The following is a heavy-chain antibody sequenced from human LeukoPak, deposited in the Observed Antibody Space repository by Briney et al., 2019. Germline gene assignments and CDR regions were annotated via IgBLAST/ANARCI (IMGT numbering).Heavy chain of an antibody. V-gene: IGHV4-59*08. CDR2: IYYSGST. Sequence: SETLSLTCTVSGGSISSYYWSWIREPPGKGLEWIGYIYYSGSTNYNPSLKRPVTISVDTSKNQFSLKLSSVTPADTAVYYCAGHTGSGWNGGQGTLVTVSS. CDR1: GGSISSYY. CDR3: AGHTGSGWN. D-gene: IGHD6-19*01. J-gene: IGHJ4*02.